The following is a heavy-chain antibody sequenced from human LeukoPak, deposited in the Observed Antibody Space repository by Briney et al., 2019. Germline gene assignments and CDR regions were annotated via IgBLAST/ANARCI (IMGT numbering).Heavy chain of an antibody. D-gene: IGHD3-10*01. V-gene: IGHV3-48*01. Sequence: PGGSLRLSCAASGFTFSNYNMNWVRHPPGKGLQWVSYISSSSNIIYYADSVKGRFTTSRDNAKNSLFLQMNSLRAEDTAVYYCARDFAREFTIDYWGQGTLVTVSS. CDR2: ISSSSNII. CDR1: GFTFSNYN. CDR3: ARDFAREFTIDY. J-gene: IGHJ4*02.